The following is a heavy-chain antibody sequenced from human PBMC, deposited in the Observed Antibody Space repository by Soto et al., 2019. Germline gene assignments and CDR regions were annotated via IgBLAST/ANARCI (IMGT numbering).Heavy chain of an antibody. CDR2: ISAYNGNT. J-gene: IGHJ6*02. V-gene: IGHV1-18*01. Sequence: QVQLVQSGAEVKKPGASVKVSCKASGYTFTSYGISWVRQAPGQGREWMGWISAYNGNTNYAQKLQGRVTMTTDTSTSTAYMELRSLRSDDTAVYYCARDPYYDFWSGYYPIIYYYYGMDVWGQGTTVTVS. CDR1: GYTFTSYG. D-gene: IGHD3-3*01. CDR3: ARDPYYDFWSGYYPIIYYYYGMDV.